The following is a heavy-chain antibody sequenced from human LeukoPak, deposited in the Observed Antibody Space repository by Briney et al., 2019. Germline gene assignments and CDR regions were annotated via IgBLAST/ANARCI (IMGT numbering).Heavy chain of an antibody. J-gene: IGHJ5*02. CDR3: AKGGAYYYDSSGYFDH. CDR2: ISASGGTT. Sequence: PGGSVKLSCAASGFSLNNYAMNWARQATGKGLEWVSAISASGGTTYNSDSVKGRFTISRDSAKNTLYLQINSLRAEDSAVYYCAKGGAYYYDSSGYFDHWGQGALVTVSS. D-gene: IGHD3-22*01. CDR1: GFSLNNYA. V-gene: IGHV3-23*01.